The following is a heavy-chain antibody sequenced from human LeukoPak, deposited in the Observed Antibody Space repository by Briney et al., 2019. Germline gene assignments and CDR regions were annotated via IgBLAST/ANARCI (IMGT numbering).Heavy chain of an antibody. CDR1: GFTFSSYS. Sequence: PGGSLRLSCAASGFTFSSYSMNWVRQPPGKGLEWIGEINHSGSTNYNPSLKSRVTISVDTSKNQFSLKLSSVTAADTAVYFCARVTGDYSSGYYYYYYYMDVWGKGTTVTVSS. D-gene: IGHD6-19*01. V-gene: IGHV4-34*01. CDR3: ARVTGDYSSGYYYYYYYMDV. CDR2: INHSGST. J-gene: IGHJ6*03.